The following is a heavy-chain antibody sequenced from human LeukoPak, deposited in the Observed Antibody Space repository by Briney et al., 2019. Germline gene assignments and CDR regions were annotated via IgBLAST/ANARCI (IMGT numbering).Heavy chain of an antibody. CDR3: ARDGDIAAAGTSWFDP. J-gene: IGHJ5*02. V-gene: IGHV4-30-4*01. D-gene: IGHD6-13*01. CDR2: IYYSGST. CDR1: GGSISSGDYY. Sequence: SETLSLTCTVSGGSISSGDYYWRWIRQPPGKGLEWIGYIYYSGSTYYNPSLKSRVTISVDTSKNQFSLKLSSVTAADTAVYYCARDGDIAAAGTSWFDPWGQGTLVTVSS.